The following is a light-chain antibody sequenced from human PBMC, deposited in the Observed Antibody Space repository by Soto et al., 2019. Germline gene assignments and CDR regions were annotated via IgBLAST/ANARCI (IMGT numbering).Light chain of an antibody. Sequence: QSAPTQPASVSGSPGQSITISCTGTSSDIGAFTFVSWYQQHPGKVPKLMIFDDNRRPSGVSDRFSGSKSGNTASLTISGLQAEDEGDYYCSSYTSSSTHVFGSGTKLTVL. J-gene: IGLJ1*01. CDR3: SSYTSSSTHV. V-gene: IGLV2-14*03. CDR1: SSDIGAFTF. CDR2: DDN.